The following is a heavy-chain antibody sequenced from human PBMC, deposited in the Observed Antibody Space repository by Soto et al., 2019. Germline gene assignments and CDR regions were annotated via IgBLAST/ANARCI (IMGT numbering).Heavy chain of an antibody. D-gene: IGHD2-2*01. CDR2: ISAYNGNT. J-gene: IGHJ5*02. CDR3: ARDPSVGCSSTSCYWEGWFDP. Sequence: ASVKVSCKASGYTFTSYGISWVRQAPGQGLEWMGWISAYNGNTNYAQKLQGRVTMTTDTSTSTAYMELRSLRSDDTAVYYCARDPSVGCSSTSCYWEGWFDPWGQGPLVTVSS. V-gene: IGHV1-18*01. CDR1: GYTFTSYG.